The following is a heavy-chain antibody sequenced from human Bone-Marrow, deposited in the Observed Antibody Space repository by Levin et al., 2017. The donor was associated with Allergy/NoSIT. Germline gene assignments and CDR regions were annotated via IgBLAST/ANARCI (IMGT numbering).Heavy chain of an antibody. J-gene: IGHJ4*02. V-gene: IGHV3-30*04. CDR1: GFTFSSYA. CDR3: AGDGRMYCSSTSCPRGVYSSSPSFDY. Sequence: GESLKISCAASGFTFSSYAMHWVRQAPGKGLEWVAVISYDGSNKYYADSVKGRFTISRDNSKNTLYLQMNSLRAEDTAVYYCAGDGRMYCSSTSCPRGVYSSSPSFDYWGQGTLVTVSS. CDR2: ISYDGSNK. D-gene: IGHD2-2*01.